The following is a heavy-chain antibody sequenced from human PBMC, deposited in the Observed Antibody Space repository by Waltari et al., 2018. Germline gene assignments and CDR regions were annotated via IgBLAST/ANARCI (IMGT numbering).Heavy chain of an antibody. Sequence: EVQLVESGGGLVKPGGSLRLSCAASGFTFSRYSMNWVRQAPGQGLEWVPSISSSSSYIYYADSVKGRFTISRDNAKNSLYLQMNSLRAEDTAVYYCARDLPYDYVWGSYRSDYYYYYYGMDVWGQGTTVTVSS. CDR1: GFTFSRYS. CDR3: ARDLPYDYVWGSYRSDYYYYYYGMDV. D-gene: IGHD3-16*02. V-gene: IGHV3-21*01. J-gene: IGHJ6*02. CDR2: ISSSSSYI.